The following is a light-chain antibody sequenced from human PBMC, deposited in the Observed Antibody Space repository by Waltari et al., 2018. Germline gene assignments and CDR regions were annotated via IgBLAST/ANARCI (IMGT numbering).Light chain of an antibody. J-gene: IGLJ2*01. Sequence: QSALTQPASVSGSPGQSNTISCTGTSSDVGGYNYVSCYQQYPDKAPKLMIYDVSKRPSGVSNRFSGSKSGNTASLTISGLQAEDEADYYCCSYAGSSTHVLFGGGTKLTVL. V-gene: IGLV2-23*02. CDR2: DVS. CDR3: CSYAGSSTHVL. CDR1: SSDVGGYNY.